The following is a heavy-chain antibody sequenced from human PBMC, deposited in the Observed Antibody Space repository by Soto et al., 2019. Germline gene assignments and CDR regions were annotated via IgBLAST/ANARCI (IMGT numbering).Heavy chain of an antibody. D-gene: IGHD2-15*01. CDR1: GCSISSYY. V-gene: IGHV4-4*07. J-gene: IGHJ6*02. CDR3: ARDSHLGYCSGGSCYGGYYYGMDV. Sequence: SETLSLPCPVSGCSISSYYWSWIRQPAGKGLEWIGRIYTSGSTNYNPSLKSRVTMSVDTSKNQFSLKLSSVTAADTAVYYCARDSHLGYCSGGSCYGGYYYGMDVWGQGTTVTVSS. CDR2: IYTSGST.